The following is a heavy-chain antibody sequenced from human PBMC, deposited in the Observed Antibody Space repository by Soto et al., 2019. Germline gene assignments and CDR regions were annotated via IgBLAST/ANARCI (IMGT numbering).Heavy chain of an antibody. CDR2: INPNIGGT. Sequence: ASVKVSCKASGYTFTGYYIYWVRQAPGQGLEWMGWINPNIGGTNYAQKFQGWVTMTRDTSISTAYMELSRLTSDDTAVYYCARGCGTTSCYERRTFDIWGQGTMVTVSS. CDR3: ARGCGTTSCYERRTFDI. J-gene: IGHJ3*02. CDR1: GYTFTGYY. V-gene: IGHV1-2*04. D-gene: IGHD2-2*01.